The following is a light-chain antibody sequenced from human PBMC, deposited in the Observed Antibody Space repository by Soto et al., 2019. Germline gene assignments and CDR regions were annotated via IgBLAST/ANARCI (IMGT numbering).Light chain of an antibody. Sequence: DIVLTQSPGPLAASLDERATIHCKSTQTVLYSSNNKNYLAWYQQKPGQPPKLLIYWASTRESGVPDRFSGSGSKTDLTLTINGLRAEDVAVYYGQQYYTSPRTFGQGTKVEI. J-gene: IGKJ1*01. CDR3: QQYYTSPRT. CDR2: WAS. CDR1: QTVLYSSNNKNY. V-gene: IGKV4-1*01.